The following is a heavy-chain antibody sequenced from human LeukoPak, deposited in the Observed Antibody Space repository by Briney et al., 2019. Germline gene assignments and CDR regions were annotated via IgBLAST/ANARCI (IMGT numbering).Heavy chain of an antibody. Sequence: SETLSLTCTVSGGSVSDSGYYWGWFRQTPGMALEWIGTSHYSRSPYYNPSLKGRLTTSVDAAKNEFSLNLRSVTASDTAVYYCARRREYHTFDYWGQGTLVTVSS. D-gene: IGHD2-2*01. V-gene: IGHV4-39*01. CDR2: SHYSRSP. J-gene: IGHJ4*02. CDR3: ARRREYHTFDY. CDR1: GGSVSDSGYY.